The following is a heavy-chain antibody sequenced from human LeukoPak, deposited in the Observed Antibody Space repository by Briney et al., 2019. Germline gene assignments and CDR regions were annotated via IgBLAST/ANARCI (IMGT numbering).Heavy chain of an antibody. D-gene: IGHD2-2*01. CDR1: GGSISSGGYY. J-gene: IGHJ3*02. CDR2: IYYSGST. Sequence: PSETLSLTCTVSGGSISSGGYYWSWIRQHPGKGLEWIGYIYYSGSTYYNPSLKSRVTISVDTSKNQFSLKLSSVTAADTAVYYCARGHCSSTSCYRRPSLYDAFDIWGQGTMVTVSS. V-gene: IGHV4-31*03. CDR3: ARGHCSSTSCYRRPSLYDAFDI.